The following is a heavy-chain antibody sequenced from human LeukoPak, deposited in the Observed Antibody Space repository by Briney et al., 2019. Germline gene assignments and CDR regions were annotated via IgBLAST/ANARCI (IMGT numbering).Heavy chain of an antibody. D-gene: IGHD3-3*01. CDR3: ARVHNRGGFLEWLSDYYYMDV. V-gene: IGHV1-69*13. Sequence: SVKVSCKASGGTFSSYAISWVRQAPGQGLEWMGGIIPIFGTANYAQKFQGRVTITADESTSTAYMELSSLRSEDTAVYYCARVHNRGGFLEWLSDYYYMDVWGKGTTVTVSS. CDR2: IIPIFGTA. J-gene: IGHJ6*03. CDR1: GGTFSSYA.